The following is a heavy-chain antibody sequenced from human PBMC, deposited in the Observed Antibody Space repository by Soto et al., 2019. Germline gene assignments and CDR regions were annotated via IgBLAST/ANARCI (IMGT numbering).Heavy chain of an antibody. V-gene: IGHV1-2*04. Sequence: GASVKVSCTASGYSFTDYHIHWVRQAPGQGLEWLGRINPKSGGTSTAQKFQGWVTMTRDRSISTVYMELTRLRSDDTAVYFCARGHSTDCSNGVCSFFYNHEMDVCGQGTTVTVSS. CDR1: GYSFTDYH. CDR3: ARGHSTDCSNGVCSFFYNHEMDV. J-gene: IGHJ6*02. D-gene: IGHD2-8*01. CDR2: INPKSGGT.